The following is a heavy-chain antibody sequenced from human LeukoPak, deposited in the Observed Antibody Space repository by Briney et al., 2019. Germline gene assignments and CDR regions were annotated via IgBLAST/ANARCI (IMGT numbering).Heavy chain of an antibody. V-gene: IGHV5-51*01. D-gene: IGHD6-13*01. Sequence: GESLKISCKGSGYSFTGYWIGWVRQMPGKGLEWMGIIYPGDSDTRYSPSFQGQVTISADKSISTAYLQWSSLKASDTAMYYCARQGYSSSWPYYGMDVWGQGTTVTVSS. CDR2: IYPGDSDT. CDR1: GYSFTGYW. CDR3: ARQGYSSSWPYYGMDV. J-gene: IGHJ6*02.